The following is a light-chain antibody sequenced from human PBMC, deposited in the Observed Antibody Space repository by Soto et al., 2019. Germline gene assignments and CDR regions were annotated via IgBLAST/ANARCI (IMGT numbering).Light chain of an antibody. J-gene: IGKJ1*01. CDR1: QGIRND. CDR2: KAS. Sequence: IQMTQSPSSLSASVGDRVTITCRASQGIRNDLGWYQQKPGKAPKLLIYKASSLESGVPSRFRGSGSGTEFTLTISSLKPDDFETYYCQQYNSYSWTFGQGTKVDIK. V-gene: IGKV1-5*03. CDR3: QQYNSYSWT.